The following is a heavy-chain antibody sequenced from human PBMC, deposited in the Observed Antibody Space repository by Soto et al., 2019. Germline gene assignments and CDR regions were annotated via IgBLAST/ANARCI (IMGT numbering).Heavy chain of an antibody. D-gene: IGHD2-15*01. CDR1: GFTFSSYS. CDR2: ISSSSRTI. Sequence: EVQLVESGGGLVQPGGSLRLSCAASGFTFSSYSMNWARQAPGKGLEWISYISSSSRTIYYPDSVKGRFTISRDNAKNSLYLQMYRLRAEDTAVYYCARDKGRSPLDYWGQGTLVTVSS. J-gene: IGHJ4*02. CDR3: ARDKGRSPLDY. V-gene: IGHV3-48*01.